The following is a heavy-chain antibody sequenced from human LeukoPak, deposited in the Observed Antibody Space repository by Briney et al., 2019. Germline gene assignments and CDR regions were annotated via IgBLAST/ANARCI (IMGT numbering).Heavy chain of an antibody. J-gene: IGHJ4*02. CDR1: GFTFSSYD. CDR3: ARDPGVRWLVGFDY. Sequence: GGSPRLSCAASGFTFSSYDMSWVRQAPGKGLEWVSGISASGGDTYYADSVKGRVTISRDNSKNTLYLQMDSLRVEDTAVYYCARDPGVRWLVGFDYWGQGTLVTVSS. V-gene: IGHV3-23*01. D-gene: IGHD6-19*01. CDR2: ISASGGDT.